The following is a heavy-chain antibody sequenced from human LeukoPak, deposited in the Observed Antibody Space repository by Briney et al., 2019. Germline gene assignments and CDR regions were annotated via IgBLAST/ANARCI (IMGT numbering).Heavy chain of an antibody. CDR1: GFSFSSCGLY. CDR3: ARLREVPRDRPGYGSGLDY. D-gene: IGHD3-10*01. V-gene: IGHV4-61*08. Sequence: SGTLCLTCTVSGFSFSSCGLYWIWMRQRPGKGLVWIRYIYDSGSTNYYASLKSRVTISVDTSKNQFSLKLSSVTAADTAVYYCARLREVPRDRPGYGSGLDYWGQGTLVTVSS. J-gene: IGHJ4*02. CDR2: IYDSGST.